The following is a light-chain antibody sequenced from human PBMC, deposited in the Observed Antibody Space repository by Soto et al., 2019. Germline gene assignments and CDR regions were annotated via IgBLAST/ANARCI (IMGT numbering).Light chain of an antibody. CDR1: QNVLNNY. CDR2: GAS. CDR3: QQYGGSPLYT. V-gene: IGKV3-20*01. Sequence: EVVLTQSPGTLSLSPGERATLSCRASQNVLNNYLSWYQQKPGQAHRLLIYGASSRATGIPDRFSGSGSGTDFTLIISRLEPEDFAVYYCQQYGGSPLYTFGRGTKLEIK. J-gene: IGKJ2*01.